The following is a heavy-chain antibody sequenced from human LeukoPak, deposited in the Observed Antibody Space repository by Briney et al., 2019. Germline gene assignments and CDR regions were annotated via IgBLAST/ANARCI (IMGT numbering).Heavy chain of an antibody. Sequence: ASVKVSCKASGYTFTSYDINWVRQATGQGLEWMGWMNPNSGNTGYAQKFQGRVTMTEDTSTDTAYMELSSLRSEDTAVYYCATGDDSSGHPLDYWGQGTLVTVSS. CDR1: GYTFTSYD. D-gene: IGHD3-22*01. CDR3: ATGDDSSGHPLDY. CDR2: MNPNSGNT. J-gene: IGHJ4*02. V-gene: IGHV1-8*01.